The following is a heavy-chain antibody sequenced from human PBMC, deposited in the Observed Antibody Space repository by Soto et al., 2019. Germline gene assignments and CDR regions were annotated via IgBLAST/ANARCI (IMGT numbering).Heavy chain of an antibody. CDR3: ARLDSSPVATHYGMDV. J-gene: IGHJ6*02. D-gene: IGHD6-19*01. V-gene: IGHV5-10-1*01. CDR2: IDPSDSYT. Sequence: GESLKISCKGSGYSFTSYWISWVRQMPGKGLEWMGRIDPSDSYTNYSPSFQGHVTISAGKSISTAYLQWSSLKASDTAMYYCARLDSSPVATHYGMDVWGQGTTVAVSS. CDR1: GYSFTSYW.